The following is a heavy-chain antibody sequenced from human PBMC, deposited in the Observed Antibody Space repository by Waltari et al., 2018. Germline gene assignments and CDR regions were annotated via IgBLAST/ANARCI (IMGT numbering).Heavy chain of an antibody. CDR3: ARQSYGSGTYEFDF. CDR1: GGSVRDGIYY. CDR2: VYSSGSP. J-gene: IGHJ4*02. V-gene: IGHV4-39*01. D-gene: IGHD3-10*01. Sequence: QVQLQESGPRLVKPSETLSLTCTVPGGSVRDGIYYWAWIRQPPGKGLEWIGSVYSSGSPHYKSSLKSRVTMSVDMSKNQFSLRLTSVTAADTATYYCARQSYGSGTYEFDFWGQGALVTISS.